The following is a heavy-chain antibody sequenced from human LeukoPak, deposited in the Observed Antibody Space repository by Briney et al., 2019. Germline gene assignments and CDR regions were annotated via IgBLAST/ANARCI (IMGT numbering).Heavy chain of an antibody. Sequence: PGRSLRLSCSASGFTFSNYDMHWVRRAPGKGLEWVAVISNDGSNKYYADSVKGRFTISRDNSKNTLYLQMNSLRAEDTAVYYCAADQARYFDLWGRGTLGTVSS. CDR1: GFTFSNYD. CDR2: ISNDGSNK. CDR3: AADQARYFDL. J-gene: IGHJ2*01. V-gene: IGHV3-30*03.